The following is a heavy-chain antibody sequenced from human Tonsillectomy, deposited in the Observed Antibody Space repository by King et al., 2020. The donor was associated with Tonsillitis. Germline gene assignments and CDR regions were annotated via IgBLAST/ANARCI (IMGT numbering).Heavy chain of an antibody. CDR2: ISASGGST. CDR1: GFSFSNYA. J-gene: IGHJ6*03. CDR3: ARAAYTCYYCYLDF. V-gene: IGHV3-23*04. D-gene: IGHD4-11*01. Sequence: VQLVESGGGLVQPGGSLRLSCAASGFSFSNYAMNWVRQAPGKGLEWVSGISASGGSTYYADSVKGRFTISRDNSKNTLYLQMNSLRAEDTAVYYCARAAYTCYYCYLDFWGTGTTVTVSS.